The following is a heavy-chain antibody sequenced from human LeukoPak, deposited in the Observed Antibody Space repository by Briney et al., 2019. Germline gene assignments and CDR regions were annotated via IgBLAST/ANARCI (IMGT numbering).Heavy chain of an antibody. D-gene: IGHD5-18*01. CDR1: GFTFSSYA. CDR3: ARDGRYSYGTPHAFDI. J-gene: IGHJ3*02. V-gene: IGHV3-30-3*01. CDR2: ISYDGSNK. Sequence: GGSLRLSCAASGFTFSSYAIHWVRQAPAKGLEWVAAISYDGSNKYYADSVKGRFTISRDNSRNTVYLQMNSLRAEATAVYYCARDGRYSYGTPHAFDIWGQGTMVTVSS.